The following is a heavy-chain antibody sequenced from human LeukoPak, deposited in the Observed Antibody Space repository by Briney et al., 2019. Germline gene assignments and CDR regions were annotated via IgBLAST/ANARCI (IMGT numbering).Heavy chain of an antibody. CDR3: ARGPLRYFDWLSFGCCYYYYYMDV. CDR1: GCTFTSYY. CDR2: INPSGGST. D-gene: IGHD3-9*01. J-gene: IGHJ6*03. Sequence: ASVKVSCKASGCTFTSYYMHWVRQAPGQGLEWMGIINPSGGSTSYAQKFQGRVTITADKSTSTAYMELSSLRSEDTAVYYCARGPLRYFDWLSFGCCYYYYYMDVWGKGTTVTVSS. V-gene: IGHV1-46*01.